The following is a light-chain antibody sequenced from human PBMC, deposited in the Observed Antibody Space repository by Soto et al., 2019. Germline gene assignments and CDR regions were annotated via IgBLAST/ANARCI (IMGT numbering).Light chain of an antibody. CDR3: QQRSNWLPIT. V-gene: IGKV3-11*01. J-gene: IGKJ5*01. Sequence: EIVLTQSPATLSLSPGERATLSCRASQSVSSYLAWYQHKPGQAPRLLIYDASNRATGIPARFSGSGSGTDFTHTISSLEPEDFAVYYWQQRSNWLPITVGQGTRLEIK. CDR2: DAS. CDR1: QSVSSY.